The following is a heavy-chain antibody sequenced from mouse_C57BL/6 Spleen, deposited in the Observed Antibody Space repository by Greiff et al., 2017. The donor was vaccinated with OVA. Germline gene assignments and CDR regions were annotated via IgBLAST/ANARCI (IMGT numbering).Heavy chain of an antibody. D-gene: IGHD2-5*01. CDR3: ARSSSNYGDYYAMDY. J-gene: IGHJ4*01. CDR2: IDPSDSYT. Sequence: QVQLQQPGAELMKPGASVKLSCKASGYTFTSYWMQWVKQRPGQGLEWIGEIDPSDSYTNYNQKFKGKATLTVDTSSSTAYMQLSSLTSEDSAVYYCARSSSNYGDYYAMDYWGQGTSVTVSS. CDR1: GYTFTSYW. V-gene: IGHV1-50*01.